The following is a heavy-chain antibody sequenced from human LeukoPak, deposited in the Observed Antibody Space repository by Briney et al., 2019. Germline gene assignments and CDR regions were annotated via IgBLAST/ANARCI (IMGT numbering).Heavy chain of an antibody. CDR1: GFTFSSYS. J-gene: IGHJ4*02. CDR3: ARDPRNMYYYDSSGYYYAQP. D-gene: IGHD3-22*01. CDR2: IKQDGSEK. V-gene: IGHV3-7*01. Sequence: GGSLRLSCAASGFTFSSYSMNWVRQAPGKGLEWVANIKQDGSEKYYVDSVKGRFTISRDNAKNSLYLQMNSLRAEDTAVYYCARDPRNMYYYDSSGYYYAQPWGQGTLVTVSS.